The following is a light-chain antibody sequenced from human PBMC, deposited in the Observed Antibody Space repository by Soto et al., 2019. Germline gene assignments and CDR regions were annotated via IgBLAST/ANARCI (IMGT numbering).Light chain of an antibody. J-gene: IGKJ5*01. CDR3: QQYKNRPPIT. CDR1: QSVDRS. Sequence: EVILTQSPATLSLSPGERATLSCRASQSVDRSLGWYQEKPGQAPRLLIYGAYHRAPGIPARFSGSGSGTDFTLIIHSVEADDFAVYYCQQYKNRPPITFGQGTRLDIK. V-gene: IGKV3-11*01. CDR2: GAY.